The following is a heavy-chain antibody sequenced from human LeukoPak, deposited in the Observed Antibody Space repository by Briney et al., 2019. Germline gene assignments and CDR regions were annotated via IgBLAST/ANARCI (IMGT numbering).Heavy chain of an antibody. CDR1: GYTFTSYG. CDR2: ISAYNGNT. Sequence: ASVKVSCKASGYTFTSYGISWVRQAPGQGLEWMGWISAYNGNTNYAQKLQGRVTMTTDTSTSTAYMELRSLRSDDTAVYYCARDHQQQLVKKGFDYWGQGTLVTVSS. V-gene: IGHV1-18*01. D-gene: IGHD6-13*01. CDR3: ARDHQQQLVKKGFDY. J-gene: IGHJ4*02.